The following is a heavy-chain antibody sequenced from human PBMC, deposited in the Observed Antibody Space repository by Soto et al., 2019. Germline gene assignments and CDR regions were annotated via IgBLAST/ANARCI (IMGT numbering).Heavy chain of an antibody. CDR3: ARDSRSSGWSAGRGFDY. D-gene: IGHD6-19*01. CDR1: GYTFTSYG. V-gene: IGHV1-18*01. Sequence: QVQLVQSGAEVKKPGASVKVSCKASGYTFTSYGISWVRQAPGQGLEWMGWISADNGNTNYAQKLQGRVTMTTDTSTSKSYMEMRSLRSHATAVYYCARDSRSSGWSAGRGFDYWGQGTLGTVSS. CDR2: ISADNGNT. J-gene: IGHJ4*02.